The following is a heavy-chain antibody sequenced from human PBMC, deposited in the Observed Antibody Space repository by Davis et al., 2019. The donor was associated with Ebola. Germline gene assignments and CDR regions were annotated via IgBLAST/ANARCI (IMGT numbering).Heavy chain of an antibody. V-gene: IGHV3-30*19. CDR1: GFTFSSFG. J-gene: IGHJ4*02. D-gene: IGHD4-11*01. CDR2: ISYDGSRR. CDR3: ARDEVYTNYGSRFDF. Sequence: GGSLRLSCAASGFTFSSFGMHWVRQAPGKGLEWVAVISYDGSRRYYADSVKGRFTISRDNSKNTMYLQMNSLRAEDTAVYSCARDEVYTNYGSRFDFWGQGTLSPSP.